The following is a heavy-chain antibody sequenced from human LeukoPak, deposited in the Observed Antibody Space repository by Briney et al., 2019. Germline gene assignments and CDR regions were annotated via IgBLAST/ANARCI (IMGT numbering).Heavy chain of an antibody. Sequence: GESLKISCKGSGYSFTSYWIGWVRQMPGKGLEWMGIIYPGDSDTRYSPSFQGQVTISADKSISTAYLQWSSLKASDTAMYYCARVTMVRGSALPNWFDPWGQGTLVTVSS. D-gene: IGHD3-10*01. CDR2: IYPGDSDT. J-gene: IGHJ5*02. V-gene: IGHV5-51*01. CDR1: GYSFTSYW. CDR3: ARVTMVRGSALPNWFDP.